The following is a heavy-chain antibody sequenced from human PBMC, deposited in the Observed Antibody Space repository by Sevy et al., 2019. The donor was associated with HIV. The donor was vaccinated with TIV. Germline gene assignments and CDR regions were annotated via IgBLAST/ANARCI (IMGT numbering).Heavy chain of an antibody. CDR1: GDSISSGNHW. CDR3: ARDGIRRDYYHGMDV. V-gene: IGHV4-61*02. Sequence: SETRSLTCTVSGDSISSGNHWWSWIRQPAGKGLEWIGRIYTSGRTIYNPVLRSRVTMSVDTSTTQFFLNLNSVTAADTAVYYCARDGIRRDYYHGMDVWGQGTTVTVSS. J-gene: IGHJ6*02. D-gene: IGHD1-26*01. CDR2: IYTSGRT.